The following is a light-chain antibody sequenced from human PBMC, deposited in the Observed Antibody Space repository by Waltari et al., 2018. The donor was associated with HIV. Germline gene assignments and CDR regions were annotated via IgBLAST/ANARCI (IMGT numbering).Light chain of an antibody. Sequence: DIQMTQSPSSLSASVGDRVTITCRASQGISNYLAWYQQKPGKVPKLLIYAASTLQSGVPSRVSGSGSGTDFTLTISSLQPEDLATYYCQKYNSAPWTFGQGTKVEIK. CDR3: QKYNSAPWT. V-gene: IGKV1-27*01. CDR2: AAS. CDR1: QGISNY. J-gene: IGKJ1*01.